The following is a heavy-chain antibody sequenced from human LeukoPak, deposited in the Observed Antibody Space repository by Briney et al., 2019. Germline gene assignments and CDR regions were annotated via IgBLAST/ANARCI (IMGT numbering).Heavy chain of an antibody. CDR3: AKQRGAAGGTSRYFDY. Sequence: NPGGSLRLSCAASGFTFSSYSMNWVRQAPGKGLEWVSSISSSSSYIYYADSVKGRSTISRDNAKNSLYLQMNSLRAEDTAVYYCAKQRGAAGGTSRYFDYWGQGTLVTASS. CDR2: ISSSSSYI. J-gene: IGHJ4*02. D-gene: IGHD6-13*01. CDR1: GFTFSSYS. V-gene: IGHV3-21*01.